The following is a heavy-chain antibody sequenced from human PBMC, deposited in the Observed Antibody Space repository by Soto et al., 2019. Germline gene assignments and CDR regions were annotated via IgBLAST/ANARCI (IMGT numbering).Heavy chain of an antibody. J-gene: IGHJ6*02. Sequence: QVQLVESGGGVVQPGRSLRLSCTASGFTFSTYGMHWVRQAPGKGLEWVTVIWYDGSNKYYADSMKGRFTISRDNSKNTLYLQMNSLRADDTAVYYCARGGGSGSSFVGYYYYTLDVWGQGTTVTVSS. D-gene: IGHD1-26*01. CDR3: ARGGGSGSSFVGYYYYTLDV. V-gene: IGHV3-33*01. CDR1: GFTFSTYG. CDR2: IWYDGSNK.